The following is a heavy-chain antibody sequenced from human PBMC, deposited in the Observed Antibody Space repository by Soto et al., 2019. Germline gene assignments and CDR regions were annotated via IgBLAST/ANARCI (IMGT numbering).Heavy chain of an antibody. D-gene: IGHD3-9*01. CDR2: IYPGDSDT. CDR1: GYRFTIYL. V-gene: IGHV5-51*01. CDR3: ARQSYDILSGYRSYYNYGMDV. Sequence: GESVNSSCTGCGYRFTIYLIAWVRQMPGKGLEWMGIIYPGDSDTRYSPSFQGQVTISADKSISTAYLQWSSLKASDTAMYYCARQSYDILSGYRSYYNYGMDVWGQGTTVTVSS. J-gene: IGHJ6*02.